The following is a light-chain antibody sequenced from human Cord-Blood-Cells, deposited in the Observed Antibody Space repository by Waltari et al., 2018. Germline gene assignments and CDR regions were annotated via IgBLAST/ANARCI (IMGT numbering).Light chain of an antibody. CDR2: KAS. CDR1: QSISSW. J-gene: IGKJ1*01. V-gene: IGKV1-5*03. CDR3: QRYNSYVPWT. Sequence: DIQMTQSPSTLSASVGDRVTITCRASQSISSWLAWYQQKPGKAPKLLIYKASSLESGVPARFSGSGSGTEFTLTISSLQPDDFATYYCQRYNSYVPWTFGQGTKVEIK.